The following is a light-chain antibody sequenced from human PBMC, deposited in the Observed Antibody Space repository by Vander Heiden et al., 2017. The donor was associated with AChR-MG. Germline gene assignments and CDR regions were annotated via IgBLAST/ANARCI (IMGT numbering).Light chain of an antibody. CDR1: SSNIGAGYD. Sequence: QSVLTQPPSVSGAPGQRVTISCTGSSSNIGAGYDVHWYQQVPGTAPKLLIFGNYNRPSGVPDRLSGSKSGTSASLAITGLQAEDEADYFCQSYDTSLSGPVFGGGTKLTVL. V-gene: IGLV1-40*01. CDR3: QSYDTSLSGPV. CDR2: GNY. J-gene: IGLJ2*01.